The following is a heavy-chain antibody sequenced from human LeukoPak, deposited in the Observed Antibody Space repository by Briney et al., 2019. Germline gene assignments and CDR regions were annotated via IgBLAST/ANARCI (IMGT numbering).Heavy chain of an antibody. CDR2: INHSGST. D-gene: IGHD3-22*01. Sequence: PSETLSLTCAVYGGSFSGYYWSWIRQPPGKGPEWIGEINHSGSTNYNPSLKSRVTISVDTSKNQFSLKLSSVTAADTAVYYCARGVYLDGYFVFDYWGQGTLVTISS. CDR1: GGSFSGYY. J-gene: IGHJ4*02. CDR3: ARGVYLDGYFVFDY. V-gene: IGHV4-34*01.